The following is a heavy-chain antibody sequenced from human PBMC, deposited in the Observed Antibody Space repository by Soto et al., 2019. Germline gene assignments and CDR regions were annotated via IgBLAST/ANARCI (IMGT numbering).Heavy chain of an antibody. V-gene: IGHV4-34*01. J-gene: IGHJ4*02. D-gene: IGHD6-13*01. CDR3: ARGHLGYTSSWYGFDC. CDR2: INQSGAT. Sequence: SETWSLSCYVFGGPFSGYHSSWIRQPPGTGLQWIGEINQSGATKYNPSLESRVTISVDTSRNQFSLQLSSVTAADTAVYYCARGHLGYTSSWYGFDCWGQGTLVT. CDR1: GGPFSGYH.